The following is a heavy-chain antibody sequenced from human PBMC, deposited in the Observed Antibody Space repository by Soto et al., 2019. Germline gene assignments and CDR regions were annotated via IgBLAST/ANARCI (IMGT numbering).Heavy chain of an antibody. D-gene: IGHD6-19*01. CDR3: AKLEWLEFGGDY. CDR1: GFAFSDYP. Sequence: EVHLLESGGGVVQPGKSLKISCATSGFAFSDYPMTWVRQPPGQGLEWVSGISASGEKPYYADSVKGRFTSSRDNSKNTLSLQMNSLRVEDTGIYYCAKLEWLEFGGDYWGPGTLVTVSS. V-gene: IGHV3-23*01. J-gene: IGHJ4*02. CDR2: ISASGEKP.